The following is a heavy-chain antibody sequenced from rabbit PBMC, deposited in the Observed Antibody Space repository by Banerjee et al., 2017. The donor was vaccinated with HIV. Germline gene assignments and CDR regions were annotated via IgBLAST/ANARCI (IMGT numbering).Heavy chain of an antibody. J-gene: IGHJ4*01. Sequence: QSLEESGGDLVKPGASLTLTCTASGFDFSSGYDMCWVRQAPGKGLEWIACIYSGSSDSTYYASWAKGRFTISKTSSTTVTLQMTSLTAADTATYFCARGKAVYAGSGYGLWGPATLVTVS. CDR1: GFDFSSGYD. CDR3: ARGKAVYAGSGYGL. V-gene: IGHV1S40*01. CDR2: IYSGSSDST. D-gene: IGHD8-1*01.